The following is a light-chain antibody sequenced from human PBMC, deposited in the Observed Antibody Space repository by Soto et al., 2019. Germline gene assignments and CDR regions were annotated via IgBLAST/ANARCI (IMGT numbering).Light chain of an antibody. V-gene: IGKV3-11*01. CDR1: QSVSTY. CDR3: QQRDTWPLT. CDR2: DAS. Sequence: DIVLTQSPATLSLSPGERATLSCRASQSVSTYLAWYQQKPGQAPRLLIYDASNRATGIPARFSGSGSGTDFTLTINSLEPEDVAVYYCQQRDTWPLTFGPGTKVDIK. J-gene: IGKJ3*01.